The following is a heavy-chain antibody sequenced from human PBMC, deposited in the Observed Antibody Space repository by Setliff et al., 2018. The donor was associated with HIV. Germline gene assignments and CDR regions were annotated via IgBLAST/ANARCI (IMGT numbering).Heavy chain of an antibody. J-gene: IGHJ4*02. V-gene: IGHV1-18*01. CDR3: AREYHIAPAGTRVANYFDY. D-gene: IGHD6-13*01. CDR2: ISPNFGHT. Sequence: ASVKVSCKTSGYTFTNFGISWVRQAPGHGLEWMGWISPNFGHTNYAQNFHGRITLTVDTSTSRAYMELSSLRSEDTAVYFCAREYHIAPAGTRVANYFDYWGQGTLVTVSS. CDR1: GYTFTNFG.